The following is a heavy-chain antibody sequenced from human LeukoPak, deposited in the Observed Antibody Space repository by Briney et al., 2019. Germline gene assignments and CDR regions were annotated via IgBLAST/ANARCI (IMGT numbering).Heavy chain of an antibody. CDR2: IVVGSGNT. V-gene: IGHV1-58*02. D-gene: IGHD6-13*01. J-gene: IGHJ3*02. CDR1: GFTFTSSA. Sequence: GASVKVSCKASGFTFTSSAMQWVRQARGQRLEWIGWIVVGSGNTNYAQKFQERVTITRDMSTSTAYMELSSLRSEGTAVYYCAASSSWYSAFDIWGQGTMVTVSS. CDR3: AASSSWYSAFDI.